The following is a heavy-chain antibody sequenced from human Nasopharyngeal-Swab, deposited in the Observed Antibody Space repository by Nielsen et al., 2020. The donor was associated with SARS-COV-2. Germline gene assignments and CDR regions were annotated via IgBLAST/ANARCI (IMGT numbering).Heavy chain of an antibody. V-gene: IGHV3-9*01. CDR1: GFTFDDYA. D-gene: IGHD2-2*01. CDR3: AKIPLCSSTSCYDDAFDI. J-gene: IGHJ3*02. Sequence: GGSLRLSCAASGFTFDDYAMHWVRQAPGHGLEWVSGISWNSGSIGYADSVKGRFTISRDNAKNSLYLQMNSLRAEDTALYYCAKIPLCSSTSCYDDAFDIWGQGTMVTVSS. CDR2: ISWNSGSI.